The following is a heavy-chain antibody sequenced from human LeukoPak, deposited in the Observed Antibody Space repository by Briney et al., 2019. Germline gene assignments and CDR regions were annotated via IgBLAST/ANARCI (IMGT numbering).Heavy chain of an antibody. Sequence: GGSLRLSCAASGFTFSSYAMSWVRQAPGMGLEWVSSIGSSGDITYYADSVKGRFTISRDNSKNTLYLQMNSLRAEDTAVYYCTVVNYGSGSYPLGSWGQGTLVTVSS. CDR3: TVVNYGSGSYPLGS. D-gene: IGHD3-10*01. CDR2: IGSSGDIT. J-gene: IGHJ5*02. CDR1: GFTFSSYA. V-gene: IGHV3-23*01.